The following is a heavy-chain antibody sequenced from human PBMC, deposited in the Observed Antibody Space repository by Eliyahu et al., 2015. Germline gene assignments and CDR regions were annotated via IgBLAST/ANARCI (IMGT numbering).Heavy chain of an antibody. J-gene: IGHJ4*02. Sequence: EVQLVESGGGFVRPGGSLRLSCAASGFTFSSYWMHWVRQVPGKGLVWVSRITSDGFGAISADSVKGRFTISRDNAKSTVYLQMNSLRAEDTGLYYCARGRAGAAYVDYWGQGTLVTVSS. CDR1: GFTFSSYW. V-gene: IGHV3-74*01. CDR2: ITSDGFGA. D-gene: IGHD1-26*01. CDR3: ARGRAGAAYVDY.